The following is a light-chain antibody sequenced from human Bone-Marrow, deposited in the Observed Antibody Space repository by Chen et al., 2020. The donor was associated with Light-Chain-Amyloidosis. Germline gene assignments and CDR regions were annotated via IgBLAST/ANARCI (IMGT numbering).Light chain of an antibody. CDR2: DDS. CDR1: NIGSTS. CDR3: RVWDRGSDRPV. J-gene: IGLJ3*02. V-gene: IGLV3-21*02. Sequence: SYVLTQPSSVSVAPGQTATIACGGNNIGSTSVHWYQQTPGQAPLLVGYDDSDRPSGIPERLAGSNAGNTANRTISRVEGGEEADYCCRVWDRGSDRPVFGGGTKLTVL.